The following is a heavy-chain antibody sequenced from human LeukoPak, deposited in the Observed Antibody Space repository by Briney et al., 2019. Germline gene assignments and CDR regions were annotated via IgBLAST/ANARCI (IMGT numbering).Heavy chain of an antibody. CDR3: AKDGYSSSWEFYFDY. Sequence: GRSLRLSCAASGFTFSSYGMHWVRQAPGKGLEWVAVISYDGSNKYYADSVKGRFTISRDNSKNTLYLQMNSLRAEDTAVYYCAKDGYSSSWEFYFDYWGQGTLVTVSS. D-gene: IGHD6-13*01. J-gene: IGHJ4*02. V-gene: IGHV3-30*18. CDR2: ISYDGSNK. CDR1: GFTFSSYG.